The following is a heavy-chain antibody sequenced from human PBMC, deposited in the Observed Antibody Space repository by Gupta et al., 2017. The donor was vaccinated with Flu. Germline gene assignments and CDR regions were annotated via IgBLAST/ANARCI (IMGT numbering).Heavy chain of an antibody. V-gene: IGHV3-11*01. Sequence: IRQVPGKGREWVSDMNSNGRAIYYGDSAKGRFTISRDNAKNLLYLQMNRMRADDTAVYYCARASRSGAWRNDYWGPGTQVTVSS. J-gene: IGHJ4*02. CDR2: MNSNGRAI. CDR3: ARASRSGAWRNDY. D-gene: IGHD2-15*01.